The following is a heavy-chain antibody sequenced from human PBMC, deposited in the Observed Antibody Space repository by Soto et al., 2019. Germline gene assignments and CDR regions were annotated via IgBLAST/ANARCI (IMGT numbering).Heavy chain of an antibody. CDR3: ARAGWTVAGALGTFDY. Sequence: PGGSLRLSCAASGFTFSEDYMSWIRQAPGKGLEWVSYISSSGSTIYYADSVKGRFTISRDNAKNSLYLQMNSLRAEDTAVYYCARAGWTVAGALGTFDYWGQGTLVTVSS. D-gene: IGHD6-19*01. J-gene: IGHJ4*02. CDR2: ISSSGSTI. CDR1: GFTFSEDY. V-gene: IGHV3-11*01.